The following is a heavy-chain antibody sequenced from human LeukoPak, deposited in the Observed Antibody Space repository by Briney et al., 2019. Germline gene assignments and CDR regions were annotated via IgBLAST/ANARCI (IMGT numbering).Heavy chain of an antibody. J-gene: IGHJ6*02. V-gene: IGHV4-59*08. CDR2: IYYSGST. D-gene: IGHD3-10*01. Sequence: SETLSLTCTVSGGSISSYYWSWIRQPPGKGLEWIGYIYYSGSTNYNPSLKSRVTISVDPSKNQFSLKLSSVTAADTAVYYCARHGNPYGSGSPPYYYGMDVWGQGTTVTVSS. CDR3: ARHGNPYGSGSPPYYYGMDV. CDR1: GGSISSYY.